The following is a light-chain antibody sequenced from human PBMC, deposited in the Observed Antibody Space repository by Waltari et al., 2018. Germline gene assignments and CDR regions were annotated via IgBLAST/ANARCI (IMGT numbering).Light chain of an antibody. CDR2: GAS. J-gene: IGKJ3*01. V-gene: IGKV3-20*01. CDR3: MQALQTPFT. CDR1: QSVSRA. Sequence: EIVLTQSPGSLSSSPGERVTLSCRASQSVSRALAWYQQQPGQAPRLLIFGASNRATGIPDRFSGSGSGTDFTLKISRVEAADVGVYYCMQALQTPFTFGPGTKVDIK.